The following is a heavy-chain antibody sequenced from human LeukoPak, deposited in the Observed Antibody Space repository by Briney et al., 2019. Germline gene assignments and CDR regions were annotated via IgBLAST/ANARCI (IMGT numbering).Heavy chain of an antibody. Sequence: GGSLRLSCAASGSTFSGYSMNWVRQAPGKGLEWVASIDRSSTYIYHADLLKGRFTISRDNAKNSLYLQMNSLRAEDTAVYYCARDYTAMAHFDFWGQGTLVTVTS. CDR2: IDRSSTYI. J-gene: IGHJ4*02. V-gene: IGHV3-21*01. CDR3: ARDYTAMAHFDF. D-gene: IGHD5-18*01. CDR1: GSTFSGYS.